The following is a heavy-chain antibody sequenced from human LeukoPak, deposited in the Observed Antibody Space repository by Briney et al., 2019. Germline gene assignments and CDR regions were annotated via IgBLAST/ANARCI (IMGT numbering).Heavy chain of an antibody. D-gene: IGHD3-10*01. CDR2: INHSGST. Sequence: SETLSLTCAVYGGSFSGYYWSWIRQPPGKGLEWIGEINHSGSTNYNPPLKSRVTISVDTSKNQFSLKLSSVTAADTAVYYCAIGGKRYYYGSGGTFDPWGQGTLVTVSS. V-gene: IGHV4-34*01. J-gene: IGHJ5*02. CDR3: AIGGKRYYYGSGGTFDP. CDR1: GGSFSGYY.